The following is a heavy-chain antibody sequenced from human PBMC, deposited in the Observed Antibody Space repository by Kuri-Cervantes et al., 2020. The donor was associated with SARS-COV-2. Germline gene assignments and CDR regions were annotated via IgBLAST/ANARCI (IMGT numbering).Heavy chain of an antibody. Sequence: GGSLRLSCAASGFTFDDYAMRWVRQAPGKGLEWVSLISGDGGSTYYADSVKGRFTISRDNAKNSLYLQMNSLRAEDTAVYYCARVSIAARYFDYWGQGTLVTVSS. J-gene: IGHJ4*02. CDR1: GFTFDDYA. CDR2: ISGDGGST. V-gene: IGHV3-43*02. D-gene: IGHD6-6*01. CDR3: ARVSIAARYFDY.